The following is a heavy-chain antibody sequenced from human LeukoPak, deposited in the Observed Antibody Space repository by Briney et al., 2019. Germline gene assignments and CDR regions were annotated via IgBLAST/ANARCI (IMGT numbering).Heavy chain of an antibody. V-gene: IGHV1-46*01. CDR2: INPSGGSA. D-gene: IGHD6-13*01. CDR3: ARDKGNSTTWSVSSYYSMDV. CDR1: GYTFTMFF. J-gene: IGHJ6*02. Sequence: ASVNVSCKASGYTFTMFFMHWVRQAPGQGLEWVGVINPSGGSATFAQKFQGRVTMTRDTSTSTVYMEVSSLRSDDTALYYCARDKGNSTTWSVSSYYSMDVWGQGTTVTVSS.